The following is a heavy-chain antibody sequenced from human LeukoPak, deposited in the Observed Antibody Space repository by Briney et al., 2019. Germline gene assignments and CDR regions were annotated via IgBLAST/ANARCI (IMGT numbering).Heavy chain of an antibody. J-gene: IGHJ3*02. CDR3: ATTRGYSTNDAFDI. D-gene: IGHD5-18*01. CDR2: MYHTGTS. Sequence: KASETLSLTCSVSGASITTYDWNWIRQSPGKGLELIGYMYHTGTSDYNPSLQRRVTISLDTPNNKVSLTLTYVTGADTAVYYCATTRGYSTNDAFDIWGQGTRVTVSS. CDR1: GASITTYD. V-gene: IGHV4-59*01.